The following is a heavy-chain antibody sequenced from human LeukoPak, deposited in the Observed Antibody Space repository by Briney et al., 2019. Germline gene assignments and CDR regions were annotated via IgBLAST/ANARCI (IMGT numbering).Heavy chain of an antibody. Sequence: ASVKVSCKASGYTFSSYGISWVRQAPGQGLEWMGWINAYNGNTNYAQMLQGRVTMTTDTSTTAAYMELRSLRSDDTAVYYYARDRGYYDFWSGPFDYWGQGTLVTVSS. D-gene: IGHD3-3*01. V-gene: IGHV1-18*01. CDR3: ARDRGYYDFWSGPFDY. J-gene: IGHJ4*02. CDR2: INAYNGNT. CDR1: GYTFSSYG.